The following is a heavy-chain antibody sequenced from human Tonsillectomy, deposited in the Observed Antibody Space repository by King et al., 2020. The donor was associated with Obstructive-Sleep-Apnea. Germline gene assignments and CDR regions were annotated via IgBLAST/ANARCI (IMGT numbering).Heavy chain of an antibody. CDR1: GFTFSNYA. D-gene: IGHD6-19*01. CDR3: AKDLSVNSGWDYYFHY. V-gene: IGHV3-23*04. CDR2: ISGSGGSI. Sequence: VQLVESGGGLVQPGGSLRLSCAASGFTFSNYAMTWVRQVPGKGLEWVSGISGSGGSIFYADSVKGRFTISRDNSKNTLFLQMSSLRTEDTAIYYCAKDLSVNSGWDYYFHYWGQGTLVTVSA. J-gene: IGHJ4*02.